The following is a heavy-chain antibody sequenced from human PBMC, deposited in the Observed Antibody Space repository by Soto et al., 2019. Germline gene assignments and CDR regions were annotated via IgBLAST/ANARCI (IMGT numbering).Heavy chain of an antibody. CDR1: GYTFTSYA. V-gene: IGHV1-3*01. CDR2: INAGNGNT. J-gene: IGHJ6*02. D-gene: IGHD2-21*01. CDR3: ASEYCGGECYSEARYGMDV. Sequence: QVQLVQSGAEVKKPGASVKVSCKASGYTFTSYAMHWVRQAPGQRLEWMGWINAGNGNTKYSQKFQGRVTITRDTSASTAYMKWISLRSEIMAVYYIASEYCGGECYSEARYGMDVWGQGTTVTVSS.